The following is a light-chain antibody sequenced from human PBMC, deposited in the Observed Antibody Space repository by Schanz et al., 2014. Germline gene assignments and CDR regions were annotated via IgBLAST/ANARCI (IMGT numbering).Light chain of an antibody. J-gene: IGLJ3*02. CDR2: EVS. CDR3: SSYAGSNNLGV. CDR1: SSDVGSYNL. V-gene: IGLV2-8*01. Sequence: SALTQPASMSGSPGQSITISCTGTSSDVGSYNLVSWYQQHPGKAPKLMIYEVSKRPSGVPDRFSGSKSGNTASLTVSGLQAEDEADYYCSSYAGSNNLGVFGGGTKLTVL.